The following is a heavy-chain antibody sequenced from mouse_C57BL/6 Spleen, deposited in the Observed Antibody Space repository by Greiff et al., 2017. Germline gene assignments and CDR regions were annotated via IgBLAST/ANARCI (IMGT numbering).Heavy chain of an antibody. CDR3: ARQGDGYRYFDV. CDR2: ISNLAYSI. Sequence: EVMLVESGGGLVQPGGSLKLSCAASGFTFSDYGMAWVRQAPRKGPEWVAFISNLAYSIYYADTVTGRFTISRENAKNTLYLEMSSLRSEDTAMYYCARQGDGYRYFDVWGTGTTVTVSS. D-gene: IGHD2-3*01. J-gene: IGHJ1*03. CDR1: GFTFSDYG. V-gene: IGHV5-15*01.